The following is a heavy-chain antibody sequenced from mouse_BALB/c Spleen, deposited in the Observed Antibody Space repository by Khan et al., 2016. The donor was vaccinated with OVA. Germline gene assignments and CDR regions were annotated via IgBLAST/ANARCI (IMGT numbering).Heavy chain of an antibody. J-gene: IGHJ3*01. CDR2: IDPSYGYT. Sequence: VQLQQSGPELEKPGASAKISCKASGYSFTGYNMNWVKQSNGKSLEWIGNIDPSYGYTNYNQKFKGKATLNVDRSSSTAYMQLKNLTSEDSAVYYCARLGYDDDGFAYWGQGTLVTVSA. V-gene: IGHV1-39*01. D-gene: IGHD2-4*01. CDR3: ARLGYDDDGFAY. CDR1: GYSFTGYN.